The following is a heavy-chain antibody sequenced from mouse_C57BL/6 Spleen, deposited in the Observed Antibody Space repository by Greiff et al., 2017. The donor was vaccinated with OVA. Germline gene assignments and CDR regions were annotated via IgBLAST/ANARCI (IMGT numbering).Heavy chain of an antibody. J-gene: IGHJ4*01. CDR1: GFNIKDYD. D-gene: IGHD3-2*02. CDR2: IDPEEGDT. V-gene: IGHV14-1*01. Sequence: EVQLQESGAELVRPGASVKLSCTASGFNIKDYDMHWVKQRPEQGLEWIGRIDPEEGDTEYAPKFQGKATMTADTSANTAYRQLSSLTSEDTAVYYGTLDSSGYYAMDYWGQGTSLTVSS. CDR3: TLDSSGYYAMDY.